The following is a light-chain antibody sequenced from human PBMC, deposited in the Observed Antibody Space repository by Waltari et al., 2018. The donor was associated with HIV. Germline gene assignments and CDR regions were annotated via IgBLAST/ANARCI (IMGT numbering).Light chain of an antibody. Sequence: SYELTQPPSVSVSPGQTARITCSGDALPKQYAYWYQQKAGQAPVLVIYKDSERPSGIPERFSGSSSGTTVTLTISGGQAEDEADYYCESAHSSLWVFGGGTKLTVL. CDR3: ESAHSSLWV. CDR1: ALPKQY. CDR2: KDS. V-gene: IGLV3-25*03. J-gene: IGLJ3*02.